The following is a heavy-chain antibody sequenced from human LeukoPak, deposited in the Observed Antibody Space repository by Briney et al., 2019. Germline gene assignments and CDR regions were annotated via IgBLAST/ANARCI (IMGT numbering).Heavy chain of an antibody. J-gene: IGHJ5*02. CDR1: AGSISSYY. Sequence: PSETLSLTCTVSAGSISSYYWIWIRQPPGKGLEWIGYIYYSGSTYYNPSLKSRVTISVDTPKNQFSLKLSSVTAADTAVYYCARVIAVAGIGDKWFDPWGQGTLVTVSS. CDR2: IYYSGST. CDR3: ARVIAVAGIGDKWFDP. V-gene: IGHV4-59*12. D-gene: IGHD6-19*01.